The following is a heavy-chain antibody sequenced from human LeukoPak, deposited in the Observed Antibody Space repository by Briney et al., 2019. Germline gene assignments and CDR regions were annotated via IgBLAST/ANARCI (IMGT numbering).Heavy chain of an antibody. CDR2: ISGGGETT. CDR1: GFTFNNYV. Sequence: GGSLRLSCAASGFTFNNYVMNWVRQAPGKGLEWVSSISGGGETTYYADSTKGRFTISRDNSQNTLYLQMNSLRAEDTAVYYCARDYADYVGYFFFDYWGQGTLVTVSS. J-gene: IGHJ4*02. D-gene: IGHD4-17*01. V-gene: IGHV3-23*01. CDR3: ARDYADYVGYFFFDY.